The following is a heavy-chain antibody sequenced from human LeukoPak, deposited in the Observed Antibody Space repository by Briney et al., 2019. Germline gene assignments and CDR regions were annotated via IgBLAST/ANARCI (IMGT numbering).Heavy chain of an antibody. J-gene: IGHJ2*01. Sequence: GGSLRLSCAASTFIFSDYAMTWVRQAPGKGLEWVSTISGGGDATYYAHSVKGRFAVSRDNSKKTLYLQLNSLRAEDTAVYYCARDYSSGWLFDLWGRGTLVTVSS. CDR2: ISGGGDAT. V-gene: IGHV3-23*01. CDR1: TFIFSDYA. CDR3: ARDYSSGWLFDL. D-gene: IGHD6-19*01.